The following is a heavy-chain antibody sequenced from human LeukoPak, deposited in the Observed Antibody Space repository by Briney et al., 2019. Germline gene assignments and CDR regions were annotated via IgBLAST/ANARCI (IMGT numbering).Heavy chain of an antibody. CDR2: IYYSGST. D-gene: IGHD3-22*01. Sequence: SQTLSLTCAVPGGSISSGGYYWSWIRQHPGECLEWIGYIYYSGSTYYNPSLKSRVTISVDTSKNQFSLKLSSGTAADTAVYYCARQRKRMIVVVSRGGNAFDIWGQGTMVTVSS. J-gene: IGHJ3*02. V-gene: IGHV4-31*11. CDR1: GGSISSGGYY. CDR3: ARQRKRMIVVVSRGGNAFDI.